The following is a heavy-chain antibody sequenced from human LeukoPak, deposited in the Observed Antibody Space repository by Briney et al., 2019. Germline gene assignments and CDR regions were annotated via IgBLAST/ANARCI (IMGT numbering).Heavy chain of an antibody. CDR3: ARHQYSGGWSYAFDI. V-gene: IGHV5-51*01. D-gene: IGHD6-19*01. CDR2: IYPGDSDT. J-gene: IGHJ3*02. CDR1: GYSFTTYW. Sequence: PGESLKISCKSSGYSFTTYWIAWVRQMPGKGLEWMGIIYPGDSDTRYSPSFQGQVTISADKSTNTAYLQWSSLKASDTAMYYCARHQYSGGWSYAFDIWGQGTMVTVSS.